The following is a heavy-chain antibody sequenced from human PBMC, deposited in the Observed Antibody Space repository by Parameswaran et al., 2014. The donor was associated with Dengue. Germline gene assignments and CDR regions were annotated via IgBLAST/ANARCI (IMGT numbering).Heavy chain of an antibody. V-gene: IGHV5-51*01. CDR2: IYPGDSDT. J-gene: IGHJ3*02. Sequence: VRQAPGKGLEWMGIIYPGDSDTRYSPSFQGQVTISADKSISTAYLQWSSLKASDTAMYYCARHDIEDDSSGPGGYGAFDIWGQGTMVTVSS. CDR3: ARHDIEDDSSGPGGYGAFDI. D-gene: IGHD3-22*01.